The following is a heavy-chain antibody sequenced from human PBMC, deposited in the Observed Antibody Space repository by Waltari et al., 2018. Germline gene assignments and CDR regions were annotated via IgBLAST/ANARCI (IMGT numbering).Heavy chain of an antibody. J-gene: IGHJ4*02. CDR2: IYYSGST. CDR3: ARGTHSDSSSWYIDY. CDR1: GGSISSYY. V-gene: IGHV4-59*01. Sequence: QVQLQESGPGLVKPSETLSLTCTVSGGSISSYYWSWIRQPPGKGLEWIGYIYYSGSTNYNPSRKSRVTISVDTSKIQFSLKRRSVTAADTTVYYCARGTHSDSSSWYIDYWGQGTLVTVSS. D-gene: IGHD6-13*01.